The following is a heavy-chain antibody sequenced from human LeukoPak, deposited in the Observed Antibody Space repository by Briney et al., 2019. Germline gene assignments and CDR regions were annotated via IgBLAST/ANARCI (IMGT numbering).Heavy chain of an antibody. CDR1: GGSFSGYY. Sequence: SETLSLTCAVYGGSFSGYYWSWIRQPPGKGLEWIGEINHSGSTNYNPSLKSRVTISVDTSKNQFSLKLSSVTAADTAVYYCARATVAATLRSFDYWGQGTLVTVSP. D-gene: IGHD2-15*01. CDR2: INHSGST. J-gene: IGHJ4*02. CDR3: ARATVAATLRSFDY. V-gene: IGHV4-34*01.